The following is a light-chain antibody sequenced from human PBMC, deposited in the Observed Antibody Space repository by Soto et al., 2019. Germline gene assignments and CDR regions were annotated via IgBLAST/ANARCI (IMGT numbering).Light chain of an antibody. CDR2: KAS. CDR1: QSISSW. CDR3: QQYNSYSRK. Sequence: DIQMTQSPSTLSASVGDRVTITCRASQSISSWLAWYQQKPGKAPKFLIYKASTLESGVQSRFSGSASGTELTLKISRLQTDFLETYYCQQYNSYSRKXGPGTKV. V-gene: IGKV1-5*03. J-gene: IGKJ1*01.